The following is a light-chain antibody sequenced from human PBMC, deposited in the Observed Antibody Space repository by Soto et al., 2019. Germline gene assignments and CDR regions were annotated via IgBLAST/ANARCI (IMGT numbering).Light chain of an antibody. CDR3: QQYNKWPLT. CDR2: GAS. Sequence: EIVMTQSPATLSVSPGERATLSCRASQSVSIDLAWYQQTPCHAPRLLIYGASTRATGIPVRFSGSASGTEFPLTISSLQSEAFTVYYRQQYNKWPLTFGQGTKVEIK. CDR1: QSVSID. J-gene: IGKJ1*01. V-gene: IGKV3-15*01.